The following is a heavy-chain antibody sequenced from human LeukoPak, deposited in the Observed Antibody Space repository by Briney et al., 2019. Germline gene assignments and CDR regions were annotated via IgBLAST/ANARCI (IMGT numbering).Heavy chain of an antibody. CDR2: INPNSGGT. D-gene: IGHD1-26*01. Sequence: GASVKVSCKASGYTFTGYYMHWVRQAPGQGLEWMGWINPNSGGTNYAQKFQGRVTMTRDTSISTAYMELSRLRSDDTAVYYCARVVGATSRSFDYWGQGTLVTVSS. V-gene: IGHV1-2*02. CDR3: ARVVGATSRSFDY. CDR1: GYTFTGYY. J-gene: IGHJ4*02.